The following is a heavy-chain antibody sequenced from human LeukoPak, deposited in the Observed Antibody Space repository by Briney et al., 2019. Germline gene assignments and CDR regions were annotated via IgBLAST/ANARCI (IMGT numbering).Heavy chain of an antibody. J-gene: IGHJ4*02. V-gene: IGHV3-53*01. CDR1: GFTFSSYE. CDR2: IYSGGNI. CDR3: AGSGDDDSSGYRDY. Sequence: GGSLRLSCAASGFTFSSYEMNWVRQAPGKGLEWVSVIYSGGNIYYADSVKGRFTISRDNSKNTLYLQMNSLRAEDTAVYYCAGSGDDDSSGYRDYWGQGTLVTVSS. D-gene: IGHD3-22*01.